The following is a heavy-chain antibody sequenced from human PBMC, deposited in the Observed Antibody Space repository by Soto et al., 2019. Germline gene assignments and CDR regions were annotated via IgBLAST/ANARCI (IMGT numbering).Heavy chain of an antibody. J-gene: IGHJ4*02. CDR1: GGSISSNSYY. V-gene: IGHV4-39*01. D-gene: IGHD3-16*01. Sequence: SETRSLTGTVSGGSISSNSYYWDWIRQPPGKGLEWIGSIYYTGATYYNPSLQSRVTISVCTSNYHFSRHLTSVTAPGTAGDYCARQAAYAYVWGKSDGNGHWGQGTLVTVT. CDR3: ARQAAYAYVWGKSDGNGH. CDR2: IYYTGAT.